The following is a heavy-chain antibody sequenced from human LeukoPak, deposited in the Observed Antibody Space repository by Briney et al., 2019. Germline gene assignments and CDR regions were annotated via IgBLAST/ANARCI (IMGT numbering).Heavy chain of an antibody. J-gene: IGHJ4*02. Sequence: PGESLKTSCKGSGYSFTGYWIGWVRQMPGKGLEWMGIIYPGDSDTRYSPSFQGQVTISADKSISTAYLQWSSLRASDTAMYYCARRSLGYSSGWCFDYWGQRALVTVSS. CDR3: ARRSLGYSSGWCFDY. V-gene: IGHV5-51*01. CDR2: IYPGDSDT. CDR1: GYSFTGYW. D-gene: IGHD6-19*01.